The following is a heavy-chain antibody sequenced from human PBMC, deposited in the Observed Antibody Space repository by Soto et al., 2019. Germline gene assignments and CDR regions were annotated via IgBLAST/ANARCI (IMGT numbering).Heavy chain of an antibody. CDR3: ARDLYRAYYYDSSGSGALDY. CDR2: ISSGRSDK. V-gene: IGHV3-48*01. D-gene: IGHD3-22*01. J-gene: IGHJ4*02. Sequence: GKGLEWVSNISSGRSDKYYADSVKGRFTISRDNAKNTLYLQMNSLRAEDTAVYYCARDLYRAYYYDSSGSGALDYWGQGTLVTVSS.